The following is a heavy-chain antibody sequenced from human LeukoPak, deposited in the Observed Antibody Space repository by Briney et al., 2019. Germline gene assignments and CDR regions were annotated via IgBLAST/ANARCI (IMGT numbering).Heavy chain of an antibody. J-gene: IGHJ4*02. CDR1: GFTFSTYA. V-gene: IGHV3-23*01. Sequence: GGSLRLSCAASGFTFSTYAMSWVRQAPGKGLEWVSAISGSGGSTYHADSVKGRFTISRDNSKNTLHLQMNSLRAEDTAVYYCAKDCTWIAVAADYWGQGTLVTVSS. CDR2: ISGSGGST. D-gene: IGHD6-19*01. CDR3: AKDCTWIAVAADY.